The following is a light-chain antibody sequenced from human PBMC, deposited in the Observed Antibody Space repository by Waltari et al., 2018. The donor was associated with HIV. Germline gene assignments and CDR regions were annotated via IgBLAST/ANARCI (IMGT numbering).Light chain of an antibody. J-gene: IGLJ3*02. CDR3: QSADSSGNYQV. CDR1: ALTNQY. CDR2: KDS. Sequence: SYELTQTPSVSVSPGQTARITCSGDALTNQYAYWYQQKPGQAPVLVIYKDSERPSGIPEPFSGSSSGTTVTLTISVVQAEDEADYYCQSADSSGNYQVFGGGTKLTVL. V-gene: IGLV3-25*03.